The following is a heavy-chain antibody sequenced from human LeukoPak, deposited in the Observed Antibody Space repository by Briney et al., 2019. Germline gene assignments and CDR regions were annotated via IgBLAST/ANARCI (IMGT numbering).Heavy chain of an antibody. J-gene: IGHJ4*02. Sequence: PSQTLSLTCTVSGGSISSGDYYWSWIRQPPGKGLEWIGYIYYSGSTYYNPSLKSRVTISIDAAKNQFSLMLTSVTAADTAVYYCARLVPPGGGDCTGSNCHTVYYFDYWGQGTLVTVSS. CDR1: GGSISSGDYY. D-gene: IGHD2-15*01. CDR2: IYYSGST. CDR3: ARLVPPGGGDCTGSNCHTVYYFDY. V-gene: IGHV4-30-4*08.